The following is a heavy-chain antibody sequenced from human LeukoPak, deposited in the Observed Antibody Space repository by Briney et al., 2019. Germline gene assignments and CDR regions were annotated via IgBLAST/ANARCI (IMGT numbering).Heavy chain of an antibody. CDR1: GFTFSSYW. J-gene: IGHJ4*02. CDR3: TTGGTVTFDY. CDR2: IKSKTDGGTT. V-gene: IGHV3-15*01. Sequence: GGSLRLSCAASGFTFSSYWMSWVRQAPGKGLEWVGRIKSKTDGGTTDYAAPVKGRFTISRDDSKNTLYLQMNSLKTEGTAAYYCTTGGTVTFDYWGQGTLVTVSS. D-gene: IGHD4-17*01.